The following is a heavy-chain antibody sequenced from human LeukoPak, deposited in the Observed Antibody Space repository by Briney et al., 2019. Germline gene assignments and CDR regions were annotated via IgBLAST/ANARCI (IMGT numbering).Heavy chain of an antibody. CDR1: GSTFSSYS. J-gene: IGHJ5*02. CDR3: AREATVNIVVVPAPNWFDP. D-gene: IGHD2-2*01. V-gene: IGHV3-21*01. Sequence: GGSLRLSCAASGSTFSSYSMNWVRQAPGKGLEWVSSISSSSSYIYYADSVKGRFTISRDNAKNSLYLQMNSLRAEDTAVYYCAREATVNIVVVPAPNWFDPWGQGTLVTVSS. CDR2: ISSSSSYI.